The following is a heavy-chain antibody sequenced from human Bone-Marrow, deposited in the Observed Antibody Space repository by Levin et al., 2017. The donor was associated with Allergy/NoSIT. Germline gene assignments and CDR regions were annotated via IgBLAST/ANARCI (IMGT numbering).Heavy chain of an antibody. D-gene: IGHD4-17*01. Sequence: SVKVSCKASGGTFSSYAISWVRQAPGQGLEWMGGIIPIFGTANYAQKFQGRVTITADESTSTAYMELSSLRSEDTAVYYWARAYYGDYYYYYYGMDVWGQGTTVTVSS. CDR1: GGTFSSYA. CDR3: ARAYYGDYYYYYYGMDV. J-gene: IGHJ6*02. CDR2: IIPIFGTA. V-gene: IGHV1-69*13.